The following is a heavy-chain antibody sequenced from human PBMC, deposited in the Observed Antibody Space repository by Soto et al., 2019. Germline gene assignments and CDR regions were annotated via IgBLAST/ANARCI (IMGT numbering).Heavy chain of an antibody. D-gene: IGHD4-17*01. V-gene: IGHV1-2*04. CDR2: INPNSGGT. J-gene: IGHJ6*02. CDR3: ARDTAPTTDHQTVYYYGMDV. CDR1: GYTFTGYY. Sequence: EASVKVSCKASGYTFTGYYMHWVRQAPGQGLEWMGWINPNSGGTNYAQKFQGWVTMTRDTSISTAYMELSRLRSDDTAVYYCARDTAPTTDHQTVYYYGMDVWGQGTTVTVSS.